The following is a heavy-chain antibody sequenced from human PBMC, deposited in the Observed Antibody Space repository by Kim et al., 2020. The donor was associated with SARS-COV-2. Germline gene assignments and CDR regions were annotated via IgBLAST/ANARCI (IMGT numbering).Heavy chain of an antibody. D-gene: IGHD6-13*01. Sequence: GGSLRLSCAASGFTFSSYGMHWVRQAPGKGLEWVAVISYDGSNKYYADSVKGRFTISRDNSKNTLYLQMNSLRAEDTAVYYCAKDALGQLFDYWGQGTLVTVSS. CDR2: ISYDGSNK. V-gene: IGHV3-30*18. CDR1: GFTFSSYG. J-gene: IGHJ4*02. CDR3: AKDALGQLFDY.